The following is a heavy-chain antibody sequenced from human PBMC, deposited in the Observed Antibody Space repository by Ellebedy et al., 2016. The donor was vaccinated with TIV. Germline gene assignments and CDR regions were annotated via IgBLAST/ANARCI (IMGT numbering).Heavy chain of an antibody. D-gene: IGHD6-6*01. CDR2: ISYDGINK. CDR1: GLTFSTSG. V-gene: IGHV3-30*03. CDR3: ARDVYTYSSSSPLNF. J-gene: IGHJ4*02. Sequence: GESLKISXAASGLTFSTSGMHWVRQAPGKGLEWVAVISYDGINKYYTDSVKGRFTIARDNSKSTLYLQMNSLRPEDTAVYYCARDVYTYSSSSPLNFWGQGTLVTVSS.